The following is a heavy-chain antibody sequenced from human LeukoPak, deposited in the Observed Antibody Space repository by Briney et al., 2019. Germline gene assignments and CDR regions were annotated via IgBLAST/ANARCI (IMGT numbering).Heavy chain of an antibody. CDR3: ARGNLVATLYFDY. J-gene: IGHJ4*02. CDR2: IYYSGYT. V-gene: IGHV4-59*01. Sequence: SETLSLTCTVSGGSISTYYWSWFRQSPGKGLEWIGYIYYSGYTNYIPSLKSRVTISLDTSKNQFSLSLSSVTAADTAVYYRARGNLVATLYFDYWGQGALVTVSS. CDR1: GGSISTYY. D-gene: IGHD5-12*01.